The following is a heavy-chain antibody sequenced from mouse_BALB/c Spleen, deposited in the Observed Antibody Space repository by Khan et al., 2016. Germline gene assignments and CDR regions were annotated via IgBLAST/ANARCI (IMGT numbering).Heavy chain of an antibody. Sequence: QVQLQQSGAELVKPGASVKLSCKASGYTFTSYYMYWVKQRPGQGLEWIGGINPSNGGTNFNEKFKSKATLTVDKSSSTAYMQLSSLTSEDSAVYYCTRSYYRYYLDYWGQGTTLTVSS. V-gene: IGHV1S81*02. D-gene: IGHD2-14*01. CDR3: TRSYYRYYLDY. J-gene: IGHJ2*01. CDR1: GYTFTSYY. CDR2: INPSNGGT.